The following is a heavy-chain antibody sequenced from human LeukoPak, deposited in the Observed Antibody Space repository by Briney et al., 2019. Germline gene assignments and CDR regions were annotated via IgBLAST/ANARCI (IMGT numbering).Heavy chain of an antibody. J-gene: IGHJ4*02. CDR1: GFTVSSNY. Sequence: GGSLRLSCAASGFTVSSNYMSWVRQAPGKGLEWVSVIYSGGSTYYADSVKGRCTISRDNSKNTLYLQMHSLRAEDTAVYYCARDRVGSGWFDYWGQGTLVTVSS. CDR2: IYSGGST. D-gene: IGHD6-19*01. CDR3: ARDRVGSGWFDY. V-gene: IGHV3-66*01.